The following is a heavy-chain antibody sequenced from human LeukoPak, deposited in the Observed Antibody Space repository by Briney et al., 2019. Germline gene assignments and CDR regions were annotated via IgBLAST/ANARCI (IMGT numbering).Heavy chain of an antibody. CDR3: ARLGAASAGALDK. J-gene: IGHJ4*02. CDR2: IKEDGSAT. D-gene: IGHD6-13*01. V-gene: IGHV3-7*04. Sequence: GGSLRLSCEASGFTFSTSWMSWVRQAPGKGLEWVANIKEDGSATYYVDSVRGRFTISRDTAKSSLYLEMKYLGVDDTAVYYCARLGAASAGALDKWGQGTPVTVSS. CDR1: GFTFSTSW.